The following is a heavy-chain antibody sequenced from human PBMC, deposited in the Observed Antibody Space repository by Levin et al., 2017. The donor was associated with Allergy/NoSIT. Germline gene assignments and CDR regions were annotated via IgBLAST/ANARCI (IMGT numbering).Heavy chain of an antibody. Sequence: PEASVKVSCAASGFIFDDYAMHWVRQAPGKGLEWVSLVSWDGGSAYYADSVKGRFTISRDNSKNSLYLQMHTLRAEDTALYYCAKDKLSHAPSGIDYWGQGTLVTVSS. J-gene: IGHJ4*02. CDR1: GFIFDDYA. CDR3: AKDKLSHAPSGIDY. D-gene: IGHD3-10*01. V-gene: IGHV3-43D*03. CDR2: VSWDGGSA.